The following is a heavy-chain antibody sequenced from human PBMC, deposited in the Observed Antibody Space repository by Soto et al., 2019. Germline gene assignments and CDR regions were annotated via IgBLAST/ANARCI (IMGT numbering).Heavy chain of an antibody. V-gene: IGHV3-23*01. D-gene: IGHD3-10*01. CDR1: GFTFSSYA. CDR3: AKDPYYYGSGSYGWFDP. J-gene: IGHJ5*02. Sequence: GGSLRLSCAASGFTFSSYAMSWVRQAPGKGLEWVSAISGSGGSTYYADSVKGRFTISRDNSKNTLYLQMNSLRAEDTAVYYCAKDPYYYGSGSYGWFDPWGQGTLVTVSS. CDR2: ISGSGGST.